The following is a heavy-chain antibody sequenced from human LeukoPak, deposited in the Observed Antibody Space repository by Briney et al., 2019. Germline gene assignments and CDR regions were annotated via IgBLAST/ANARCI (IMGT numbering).Heavy chain of an antibody. CDR1: GFTFSSYW. D-gene: IGHD1-26*01. V-gene: IGHV3-7*01. J-gene: IGHJ4*02. Sequence: GGSLRLSCEASGFTFSSYWMSWVRQAPGKGLEWVANIKTDGSEKYYADSVKGRFTISRDNSKNTLYLQMNSLRAEDTAVYYCARENSGSPSWYFDYWGQGTLVTVSS. CDR2: IKTDGSEK. CDR3: ARENSGSPSWYFDY.